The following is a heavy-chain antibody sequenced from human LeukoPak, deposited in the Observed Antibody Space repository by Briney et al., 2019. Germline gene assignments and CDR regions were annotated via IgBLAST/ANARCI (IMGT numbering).Heavy chain of an antibody. CDR3: ARVPYYYDSIGDY. J-gene: IGHJ4*02. CDR1: GFTVSSNY. V-gene: IGHV3-53*01. CDR2: IYSGGST. D-gene: IGHD3-22*01. Sequence: PGGSLRLSCAASGFTVSSNYMSCVRQAPGKGLEWVSVIYSGGSTYYADSVKGRFTISRDNSKNTLYLQMNSLRAEDTAVYYCARVPYYYDSIGDYWGQGTLVTVSS.